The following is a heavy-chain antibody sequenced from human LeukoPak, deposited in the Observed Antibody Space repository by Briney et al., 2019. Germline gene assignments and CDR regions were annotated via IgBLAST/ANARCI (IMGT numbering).Heavy chain of an antibody. CDR3: AQDLKEAAGGTEGYYYYMDV. J-gene: IGHJ6*03. V-gene: IGHV3-23*01. D-gene: IGHD6-13*01. CDR2: ISGSGDNT. CDR1: GFTFSSYG. Sequence: PGGSLSLSCAASGFTFSSYGMSWVRQAPGKGLEWVSAISGSGDNTHYADSVKGRFTISRDNSKNTLYLQGNSLRAEDTAVYYCAQDLKEAAGGTEGYYYYMDVWGKGTTVTVSS.